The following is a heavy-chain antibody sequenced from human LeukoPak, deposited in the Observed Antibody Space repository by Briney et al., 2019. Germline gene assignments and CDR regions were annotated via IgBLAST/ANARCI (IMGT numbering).Heavy chain of an antibody. D-gene: IGHD3-9*01. CDR3: ARVGGGPYYDILTGFDY. V-gene: IGHV4-61*01. Sequence: SEILSLTCTVSGGSVSSGSYYWSWIRQPPGKGLEWIGYIYYSGSTNYNPSLKSRVTISVDTSKNQFSLKLSSVTAADTAVYYCARVGGGPYYDILTGFDYWGQGTLVTVSS. CDR1: GGSVSSGSYY. J-gene: IGHJ4*02. CDR2: IYYSGST.